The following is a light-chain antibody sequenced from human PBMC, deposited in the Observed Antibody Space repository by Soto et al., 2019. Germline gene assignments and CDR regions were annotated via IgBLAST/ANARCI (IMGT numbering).Light chain of an antibody. CDR3: CSYTGATTAYV. CDR1: RNDVGNYNL. CDR2: EDS. V-gene: IGLV2-23*01. Sequence: QSVLTQPASVPGSPGQSITVSRTGSRNDVGNYNLVSWYQQSPGKAPKLLIYEDSKRPSGVSNRFSGSKSGDTASLTISGLQTEDEADYYCCSYTGATTAYVFGTGTNFTGL. J-gene: IGLJ1*01.